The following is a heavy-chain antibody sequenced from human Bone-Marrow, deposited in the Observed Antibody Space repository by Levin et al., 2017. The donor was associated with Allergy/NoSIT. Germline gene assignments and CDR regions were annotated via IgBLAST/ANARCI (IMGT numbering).Heavy chain of an antibody. V-gene: IGHV3-7*01. Sequence: RAGGSLRLSCAASGFTFNNYWMSWVRQAPGRGLEWVANIKQDGSVKYYVDSVRGRFTISRDNAKNSLFLQMNSLRAEDTAIYYCGRDSKTQNCRAGSCVADYWGQGSLVTVSS. J-gene: IGHJ4*02. CDR1: GFTFNNYW. CDR3: GRDSKTQNCRAGSCVADY. CDR2: IKQDGSVK. D-gene: IGHD3-10*01.